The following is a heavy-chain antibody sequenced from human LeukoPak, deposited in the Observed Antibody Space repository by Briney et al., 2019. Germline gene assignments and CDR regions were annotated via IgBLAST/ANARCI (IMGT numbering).Heavy chain of an antibody. CDR2: IDPSDSYT. D-gene: IGHD3-10*01. V-gene: IGHV5-10-1*01. CDR1: GYSFISYW. CDR3: ASYYYGSAPFDY. Sequence: GESLRISCKGSGYSFISYWISWVRQMPGKGLEWMGRIDPSDSYTNYSPSFQGHVTISADKSISTAYLQWSSLKASDTAMYYCASYYYGSAPFDYWGQGTLVTVSS. J-gene: IGHJ4*02.